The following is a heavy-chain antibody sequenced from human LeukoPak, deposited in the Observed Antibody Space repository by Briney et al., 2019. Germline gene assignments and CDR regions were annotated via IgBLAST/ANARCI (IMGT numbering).Heavy chain of an antibody. V-gene: IGHV4-39*07. CDR1: GGSISSSSYY. CDR3: ARDAPLDVAAGNYFDY. CDR2: IYYSGST. Sequence: SEALSLTCTVSGGSISSSSYYWGWIRQPPGKGLEWIGSIYYSGSTYYNPSLKSRVTISVDTSKNQFSLKLSSVTAADTAVYYCARDAPLDVAAGNYFDYWGQGTLVTVSS. D-gene: IGHD6-13*01. J-gene: IGHJ4*02.